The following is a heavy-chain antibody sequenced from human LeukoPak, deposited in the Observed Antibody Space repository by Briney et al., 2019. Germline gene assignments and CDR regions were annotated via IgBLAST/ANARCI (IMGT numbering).Heavy chain of an antibody. CDR2: TSYDGSKK. CDR1: GFTFSSYA. J-gene: IGHJ4*02. CDR3: ARAQFYFDSSGYYPFDS. V-gene: IGHV3-30*15. Sequence: GRSLRLSCAASGFTFSSYAMHWVRQAPGKGLEWVASTSYDGSKKYYAESMKGRFTISRDNSKNKVDLQMSGLRAEDTAVYYCARAQFYFDSSGYYPFDSWGQGILVTVSS. D-gene: IGHD3-22*01.